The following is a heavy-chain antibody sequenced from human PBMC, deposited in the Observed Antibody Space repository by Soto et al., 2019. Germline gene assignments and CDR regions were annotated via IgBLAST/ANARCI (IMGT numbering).Heavy chain of an antibody. D-gene: IGHD6-6*01. J-gene: IGHJ4*02. CDR3: TRIGYSSSSLGIDY. CDR2: INKDGSIT. Sequence: EVQLVESGGGLVQPGGSLRLSCAASGFPFSSYWMHWVRQVPGKGLVWVSRINKDGSITTYADSVRGRFTVSRDNANNTLYLQMNSLRVEDTAIYYCTRIGYSSSSLGIDYWGQGALVTVSS. V-gene: IGHV3-74*01. CDR1: GFPFSSYW.